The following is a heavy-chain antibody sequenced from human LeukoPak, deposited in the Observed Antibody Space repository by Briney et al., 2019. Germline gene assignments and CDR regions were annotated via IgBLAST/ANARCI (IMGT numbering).Heavy chain of an antibody. D-gene: IGHD3-22*01. CDR3: AKAGYYYDSSGYLYYFDY. CDR2: ISGSGGST. J-gene: IGHJ4*02. Sequence: PGGSLRLSCAASGFTFSSYGMSWVRQAPGKGLEWVSAISGSGGSTYYADSVKGRFTISRDNSKNTLYLQMNSLRAEDTAVYYCAKAGYYYDSSGYLYYFDYWGQGTLVTVSS. V-gene: IGHV3-23*01. CDR1: GFTFSSYG.